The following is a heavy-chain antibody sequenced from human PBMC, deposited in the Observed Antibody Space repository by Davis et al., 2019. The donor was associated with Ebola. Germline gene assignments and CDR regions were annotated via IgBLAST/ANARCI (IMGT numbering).Heavy chain of an antibody. V-gene: IGHV3-30-3*01. Sequence: GESLKISCAASGFTFSSYAMHWVRQAPGKGLEWVAVISYDGSNKYYADSVKGRFTISRDNPKNTLYLQMNSLRAEDTAVYYCARGTGMDVWGKGTTVTVSS. CDR2: ISYDGSNK. J-gene: IGHJ6*04. CDR1: GFTFSSYA. D-gene: IGHD2-8*01. CDR3: ARGTGMDV.